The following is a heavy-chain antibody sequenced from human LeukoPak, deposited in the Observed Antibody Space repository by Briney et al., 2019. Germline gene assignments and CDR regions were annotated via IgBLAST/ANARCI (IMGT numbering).Heavy chain of an antibody. V-gene: IGHV4-34*01. J-gene: IGHJ5*02. Sequence: SETLSLTCDVYGGSLNGHYWSWIRQPPGKGLEWIGEGSESGGTKFNPSLKSRVTISADTSKNQFSLKVKSVTAADTAVYYCAKNGQSGFSFDPWGQGTLVTVSS. CDR2: GSESGGT. D-gene: IGHD3-3*01. CDR1: GGSLNGHY. CDR3: AKNGQSGFSFDP.